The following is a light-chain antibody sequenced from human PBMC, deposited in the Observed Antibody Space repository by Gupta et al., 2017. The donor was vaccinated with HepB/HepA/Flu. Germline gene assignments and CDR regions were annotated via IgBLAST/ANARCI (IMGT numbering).Light chain of an antibody. CDR3: SAWDSSLSAGV. CDR1: SNNVGNQG. J-gene: IGLJ3*02. Sequence: QARPTQPPSVSKGLRQTVTLPHTGNSNNVGNQGAAWLQQHQGHPPKLLSYRNNNRPSGISEGFSASRSGNTASLTITGLQPEDEADYYCSAWDSSLSAGVFVGGTKLTVL. V-gene: IGLV10-54*04. CDR2: RNN.